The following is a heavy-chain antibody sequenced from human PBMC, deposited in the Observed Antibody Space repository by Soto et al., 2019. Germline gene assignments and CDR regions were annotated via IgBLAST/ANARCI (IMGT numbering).Heavy chain of an antibody. J-gene: IGHJ4*02. D-gene: IGHD3-22*01. Sequence: EVQLVESGGGLVQPGGSLRLSCAASGFTFYSHAMHWVRQAPGKGPEYVSAISANGGRTDYANSVQGRFTISRDNSGNTVYLQMGGLGAEDTATYYCAREYGGSYYDWGQGTLVTVSS. CDR2: ISANGGRT. CDR1: GFTFYSHA. V-gene: IGHV3-64*01. CDR3: AREYGGSYYD.